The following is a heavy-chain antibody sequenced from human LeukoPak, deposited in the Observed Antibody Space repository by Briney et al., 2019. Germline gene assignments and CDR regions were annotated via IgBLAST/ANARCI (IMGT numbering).Heavy chain of an antibody. CDR2: INRSGST. CDR1: GGSFSGSY. Sequence: SETLSLTCAVYGGSFSGSYWSWIRRPPGKGLEWIGEINRSGSTNYNPSLKRRVTISVDTSKNQFSLKLRSVTAADTAAYYCVVLFRRGSGSYYIDYWGQGTLVTVSS. CDR3: VVLFRRGSGSYYIDY. J-gene: IGHJ4*02. V-gene: IGHV4-34*01. D-gene: IGHD3-10*01.